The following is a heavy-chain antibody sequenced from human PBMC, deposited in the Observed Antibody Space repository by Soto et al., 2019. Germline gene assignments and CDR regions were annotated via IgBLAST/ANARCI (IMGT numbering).Heavy chain of an antibody. D-gene: IGHD6-19*01. Sequence: EVQLLESGGGLVQPGGSLRLSCAASGFTFSSYAMSWVRQAPGKGLEWVSAISGSGGSTYYADSVKGRFTISRDNSKNTMYLQMHSLRAEDTAVYYCAQVLEQQWLVLVDYWGQGTLVTVSS. CDR3: AQVLEQQWLVLVDY. V-gene: IGHV3-23*01. CDR1: GFTFSSYA. CDR2: ISGSGGST. J-gene: IGHJ4*02.